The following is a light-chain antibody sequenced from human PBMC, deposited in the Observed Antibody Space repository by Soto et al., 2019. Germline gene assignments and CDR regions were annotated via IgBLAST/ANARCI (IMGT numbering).Light chain of an antibody. CDR2: EGS. CDR3: CSYAGSSTVV. CDR1: SSDVGSYNL. V-gene: IGLV2-23*01. J-gene: IGLJ2*01. Sequence: QSALTQPASVSGSPGQSITISCTGISSDVGSYNLVSWYQQHPGKAPKLMIYEGSKRPSGVSNRFSGSKSGNTASLTISGLQAEDEADYYCCSYAGSSTVVFGGGTQLTVL.